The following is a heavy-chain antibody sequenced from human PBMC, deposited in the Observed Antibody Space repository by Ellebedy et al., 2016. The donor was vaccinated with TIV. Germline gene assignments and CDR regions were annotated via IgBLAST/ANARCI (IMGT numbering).Heavy chain of an antibody. V-gene: IGHV5-51*01. J-gene: IGHJ6*02. Sequence: PGGSLRLSCKGSGHSFSNYWIAWVRQLPGKGPEWMGIIYPSDSDTRYSPSLQGQVTISADRSINTAYLQWSSLKASDTAIYYCAGQGSNGMDVWGQGTTVTVS. CDR1: GHSFSNYW. CDR2: IYPSDSDT. D-gene: IGHD2-15*01. CDR3: AGQGSNGMDV.